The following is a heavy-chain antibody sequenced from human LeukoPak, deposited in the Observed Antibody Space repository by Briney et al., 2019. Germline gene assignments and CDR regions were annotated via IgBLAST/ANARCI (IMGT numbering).Heavy chain of an antibody. Sequence: ASVKVSCKASGYTFTGYYMHWVRQASGQGLEWMGWINPNSGNTGYAQKFQGRVTMTRNTSISTAYMELSSLRSEDTAVYYCARWGANDNDAFDIWGQGTMVTVSS. CDR3: ARWGANDNDAFDI. V-gene: IGHV1-8*02. J-gene: IGHJ3*02. D-gene: IGHD3-16*01. CDR2: INPNSGNT. CDR1: GYTFTGYY.